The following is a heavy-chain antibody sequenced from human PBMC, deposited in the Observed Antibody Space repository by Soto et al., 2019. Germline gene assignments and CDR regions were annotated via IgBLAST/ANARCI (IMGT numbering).Heavy chain of an antibody. Sequence: EVQLVESGGGLVKPGGSLRLSCAASGITFSNAWMSWVRQAPGKGLEWVGRIKSKTDGGTTDNAAPGKGRFTISRDDSKNTLYLQMNSLKTEDTAVYYCTTRTWADAFDIWGQGTMVTVSS. D-gene: IGHD2-2*01. CDR1: GITFSNAW. CDR3: TTRTWADAFDI. V-gene: IGHV3-15*01. CDR2: IKSKTDGGTT. J-gene: IGHJ3*02.